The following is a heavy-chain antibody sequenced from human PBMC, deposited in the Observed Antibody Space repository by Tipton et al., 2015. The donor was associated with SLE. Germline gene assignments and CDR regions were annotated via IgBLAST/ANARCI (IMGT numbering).Heavy chain of an antibody. J-gene: IGHJ3*02. D-gene: IGHD6-19*01. CDR1: GFTFSSYT. V-gene: IGHV3-21*01. CDR3: ARDRVTVSGTFDT. Sequence: SLRLSCAASGFTFSSYTMNWVRQTPGKGLEWVSSISAGSKYIYNADSVKGRFTISRDNAKNSLYLQMNSLRAEDAAVYYCARDRVTVSGTFDTWGLGTLVTVSS. CDR2: ISAGSKYI.